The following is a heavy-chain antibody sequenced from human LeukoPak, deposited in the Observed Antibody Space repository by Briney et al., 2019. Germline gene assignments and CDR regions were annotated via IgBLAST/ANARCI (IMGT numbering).Heavy chain of an antibody. J-gene: IGHJ4*02. V-gene: IGHV4-30-2*01. Sequence: SETLSLTCTVSGGSISSGGYYWSWIRRPPGKGLEWIGYIYHSGSTYYNPSLKSRVTISVDRSKNQFSLKLSSVTAADTAVYYCARGAGAGIAARVGCYDYWGQGTLVTVSS. D-gene: IGHD6-6*01. CDR2: IYHSGST. CDR3: ARGAGAGIAARVGCYDY. CDR1: GGSISSGGYY.